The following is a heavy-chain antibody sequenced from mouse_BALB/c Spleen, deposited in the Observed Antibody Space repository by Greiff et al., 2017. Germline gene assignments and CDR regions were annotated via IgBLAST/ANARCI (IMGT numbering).Heavy chain of an antibody. Sequence: EVKLMESGGGLVQPGGSRKLSCAASGFTFSSFGMHWVRQAPEKGLEWVAYISSGSSTIYYADTVKGRFTISRDNPKNTLFLQMTSLRSEATAMYYCARRYAMDYWGQGTSVTVSS. CDR3: ARRYAMDY. CDR1: GFTFSSFG. J-gene: IGHJ4*01. CDR2: ISSGSSTI. V-gene: IGHV5-17*02.